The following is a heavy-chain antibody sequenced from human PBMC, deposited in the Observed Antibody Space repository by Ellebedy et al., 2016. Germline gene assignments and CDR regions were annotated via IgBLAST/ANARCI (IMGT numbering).Heavy chain of an antibody. CDR2: ISPGSDIT. Sequence: GGSLRLXCTASGLNFNTFFMTWVRQAPGKGLEWVSTISPGSDITRLADSVKGRFTISRDSSKNSVYLRMNNLRVEDTAVYYCRQGHYADLWGQGTLVTVSS. V-gene: IGHV3-23*01. CDR3: RQGHYADL. D-gene: IGHD4-17*01. J-gene: IGHJ4*02. CDR1: GLNFNTFF.